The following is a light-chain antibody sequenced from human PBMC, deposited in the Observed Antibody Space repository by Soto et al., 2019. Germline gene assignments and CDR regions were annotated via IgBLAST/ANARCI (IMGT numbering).Light chain of an antibody. V-gene: IGKV3-15*01. CDR1: QTVDIW. CDR2: GAS. CDR3: QQYLSTPCT. J-gene: IGKJ1*01. Sequence: DILMTQSPSTLSVSLGDRVTLSCRASQTVDIWLAWYQQKPGKAPRLLIYGASSRDTDMPARFSARGSGADFTLTISSLQPEDSATYYCQQYLSTPCTFGQGTKVDIK.